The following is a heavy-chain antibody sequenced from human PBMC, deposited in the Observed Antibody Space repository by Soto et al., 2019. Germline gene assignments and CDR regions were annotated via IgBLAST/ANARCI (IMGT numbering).Heavy chain of an antibody. CDR2: ITPNRGGT. J-gene: IGHJ6*02. CDR1: GSTFTGYY. Sequence: SEEVSCKASGSTFTGYYMHWLRHAPGQGLEWMGWITPNRGGTNYAQKFQGRVTMTRDTSISTAYMELSRLISDDTAVYYCATEVIAAGPFLRCYNGRDVWGQGTTVTVSS. D-gene: IGHD6-6*01. CDR3: ATEVIAAGPFLRCYNGRDV. V-gene: IGHV1-2*02.